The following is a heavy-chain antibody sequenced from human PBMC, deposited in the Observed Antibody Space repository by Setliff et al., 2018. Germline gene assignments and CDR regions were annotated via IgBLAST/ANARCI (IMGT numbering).Heavy chain of an antibody. Sequence: SGGSLRLSCAASGFTFSSYWMSWVRQAPGKGLEWVSYISSSISITIYYADSVKGRFAISRDNAKNSLYMQMNSLRAEDTAVYYCARDQVYGSSWYYYYYGMDVWGQGTTVTVSS. CDR1: GFTFSSYW. D-gene: IGHD6-13*01. V-gene: IGHV3-48*01. CDR2: ISSSISITI. CDR3: ARDQVYGSSWYYYYYGMDV. J-gene: IGHJ6*02.